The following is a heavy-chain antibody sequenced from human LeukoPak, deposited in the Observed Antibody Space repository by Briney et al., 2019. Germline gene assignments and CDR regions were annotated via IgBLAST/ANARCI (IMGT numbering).Heavy chain of an antibody. J-gene: IGHJ4*02. CDR1: GFTFSGSA. Sequence: GGSLRLSCAASGFTFSGSAMHWVRQASGKGLEWVGRIRSKANSYATAYAASVKGRFTVSRDDSKNTAYLQMNSLKTEDTALYYCTRHAPFGGGDLDYWGQGTLVTVSS. CDR3: TRHAPFGGGDLDY. V-gene: IGHV3-73*01. D-gene: IGHD2-21*01. CDR2: IRSKANSYAT.